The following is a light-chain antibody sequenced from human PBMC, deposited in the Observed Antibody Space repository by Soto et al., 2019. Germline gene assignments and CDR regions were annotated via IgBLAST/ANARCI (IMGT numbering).Light chain of an antibody. J-gene: IGKJ1*01. V-gene: IGKV1-39*01. Sequence: DIQMTQSPSSLSASAGDRVTITCRASENIRSYLNWYQQKLGKAPEVLIYAASKLQSGVPLRFSGSGSGTDFTLNITRLQPEDFATYYCQHYNSYSEAFGQGTKVELK. CDR3: QHYNSYSEA. CDR1: ENIRSY. CDR2: AAS.